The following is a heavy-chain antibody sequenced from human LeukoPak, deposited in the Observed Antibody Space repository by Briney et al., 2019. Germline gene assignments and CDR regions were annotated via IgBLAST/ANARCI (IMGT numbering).Heavy chain of an antibody. CDR2: ISGRGVST. Sequence: PGGSLRLSCAASGFTFSSYAMCRVRQAPGEGLEWVSAISGRGVSTYYADSVKGRFTTSRDNTKNTLYLQMNSLRAEDTAVYYCAKDVNRVSDSWGQGTLVTVSS. CDR3: AKDVNRVSDS. CDR1: GFTFSSYA. J-gene: IGHJ4*02. D-gene: IGHD2/OR15-2a*01. V-gene: IGHV3-23*01.